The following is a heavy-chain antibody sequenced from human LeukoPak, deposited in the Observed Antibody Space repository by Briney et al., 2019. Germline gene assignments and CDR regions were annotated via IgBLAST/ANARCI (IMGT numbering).Heavy chain of an antibody. V-gene: IGHV1-18*01. Sequence: ASVKVSCKASGYTFTTYGISWVRLAPGQGLEWMGWISAYNGNTNYAQQFQGRVTMTTDISMSTAYMELRSLRSDDTAVYYCARDLIAVRPGWFDPWGQGSLVTVSS. J-gene: IGHJ5*02. D-gene: IGHD6-6*01. CDR3: ARDLIAVRPGWFDP. CDR1: GYTFTTYG. CDR2: ISAYNGNT.